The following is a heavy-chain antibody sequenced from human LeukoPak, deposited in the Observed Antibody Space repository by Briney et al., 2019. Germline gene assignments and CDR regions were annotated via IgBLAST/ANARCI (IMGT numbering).Heavy chain of an antibody. Sequence: SETLSLTCTVSGGSISSYYWSWIRQPAGKGLEWIGRIYTSGSTNYNPSLKSRVTMSVDTSKNQFSLKLSSVTAADTAVYYCARDRTGGYDSDYYYYMDVWGKGTTVTISS. V-gene: IGHV4-4*07. J-gene: IGHJ6*03. CDR2: IYTSGST. CDR1: GGSISSYY. D-gene: IGHD5-12*01. CDR3: ARDRTGGYDSDYYYYMDV.